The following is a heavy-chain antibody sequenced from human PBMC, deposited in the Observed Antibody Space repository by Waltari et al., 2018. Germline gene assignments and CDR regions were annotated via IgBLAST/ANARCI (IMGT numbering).Heavy chain of an antibody. D-gene: IGHD2-15*01. Sequence: QVQLVQSGAEVKKPGSSVKVSCKASGGPFSSYAISWVRQAPGQGLGWRGRLIPIFGTANYAQKFQGRVTITADKSTSTAYMELSSLRSEDTAVYYCARDHCSGGSCYSGVGNWFDPWGQGTLVTVSS. J-gene: IGHJ5*02. CDR3: ARDHCSGGSCYSGVGNWFDP. CDR2: LIPIFGTA. CDR1: GGPFSSYA. V-gene: IGHV1-69*08.